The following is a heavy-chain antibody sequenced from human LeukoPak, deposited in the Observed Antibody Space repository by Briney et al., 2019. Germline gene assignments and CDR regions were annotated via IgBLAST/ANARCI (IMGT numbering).Heavy chain of an antibody. Sequence: SETLSLTCAVYGGSFTDYYWTWIRQSPGKGLEWIGEINISGSTNYDSSLKSRVTISVDTSKNQFSLRLRSVTAADTAVYYCARHQTKGAALLWFGGLDHWGQGNLVTVPS. J-gene: IGHJ4*02. CDR3: ARHQTKGAALLWFGGLDH. CDR2: INISGST. V-gene: IGHV4-34*01. D-gene: IGHD3-10*01. CDR1: GGSFTDYY.